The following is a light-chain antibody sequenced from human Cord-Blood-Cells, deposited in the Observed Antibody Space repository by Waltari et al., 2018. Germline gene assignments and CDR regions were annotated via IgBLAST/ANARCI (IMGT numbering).Light chain of an antibody. CDR2: AAS. Sequence: DIQMTQSPSPLSPSVGDRVTITCRASQGISHYLAWYQQKPGKVPKPLIYAASTLQSGVPSRFSGSGSGTDVTLTSSSLQPEDVATYYCQKYNSAPLTFGGGTKVEIK. J-gene: IGKJ4*01. CDR1: QGISHY. CDR3: QKYNSAPLT. V-gene: IGKV1-27*01.